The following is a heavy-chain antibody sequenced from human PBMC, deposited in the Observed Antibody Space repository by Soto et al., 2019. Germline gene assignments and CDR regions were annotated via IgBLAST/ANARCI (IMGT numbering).Heavy chain of an antibody. Sequence: QVQMQESGPGLVKPSQTLSLSCTVSGGSISSHGYYWSWIRQHPGKGLEWIGYIFYSGSTYYNPSLKSRVTISVDTSKNQFSLKLSSVTAADTAVYYWARDSSSSHLSWEYWGQGTLVTVSS. CDR1: GGSISSHGYY. CDR2: IFYSGST. D-gene: IGHD6-6*01. V-gene: IGHV4-31*03. J-gene: IGHJ4*02. CDR3: ARDSSSSHLSWEY.